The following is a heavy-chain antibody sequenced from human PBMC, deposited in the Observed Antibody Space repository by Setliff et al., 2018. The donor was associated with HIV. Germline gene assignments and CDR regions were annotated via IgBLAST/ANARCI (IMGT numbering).Heavy chain of an antibody. CDR3: ARESPSSSWFYFDF. CDR2: INHRGST. Sequence: LSLTCAVYGGSFSDYYWTWIRQSPGKGLEWIGEINHRGSTNYNPSLKSRVIVSVDTSKNQFSLKLGSVTAADTAVYYCARESPSSSWFYFDFWGQGTLVT. D-gene: IGHD6-13*01. V-gene: IGHV4-34*01. CDR1: GGSFSDYY. J-gene: IGHJ4*02.